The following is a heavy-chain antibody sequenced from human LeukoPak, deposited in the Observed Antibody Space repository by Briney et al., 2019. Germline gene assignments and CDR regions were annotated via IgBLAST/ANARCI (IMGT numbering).Heavy chain of an antibody. Sequence: PGGSLRLSCAASGFTFSNAWMSWVRQAPGKGLEWVGRIKSKTDGGTTDYAAPVKGRFTISRDDSKNTLYLQMNSLKTEDTAVYYCTTDVRWYSSSSDYWGQGTLVTVSS. CDR1: GFTFSNAW. CDR2: IKSKTDGGTT. J-gene: IGHJ4*02. D-gene: IGHD6-6*01. V-gene: IGHV3-15*01. CDR3: TTDVRWYSSSSDY.